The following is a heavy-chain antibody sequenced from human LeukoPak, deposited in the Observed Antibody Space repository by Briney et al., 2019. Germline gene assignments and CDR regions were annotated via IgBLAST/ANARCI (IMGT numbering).Heavy chain of an antibody. CDR2: INPNSGGT. Sequence: ASVKVSCKASGYTFTGYYMHWVRQAPGQGLEWMGWINPNSGGTNYAQKLQGRVTMTRDTSISTAYMELSRLRSDDTAVYYCARLVGGYSYGYFDYWGQGTLVTVSS. D-gene: IGHD5-18*01. CDR3: ARLVGGYSYGYFDY. J-gene: IGHJ4*02. V-gene: IGHV1-2*02. CDR1: GYTFTGYY.